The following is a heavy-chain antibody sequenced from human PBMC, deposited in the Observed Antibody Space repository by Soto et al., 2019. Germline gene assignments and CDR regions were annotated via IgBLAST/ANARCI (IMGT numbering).Heavy chain of an antibody. Sequence: QVQLVQSGAEVKKPGASVKVSCKASGYTFTSYGISWVRQAPGQGLEWMGWISAYNGNTNYAQKLHGRVTITPATSRSTDYMGVRSLRSDDTAVYYCATEGHTPMARDMDVWGQGTTVTVSS. CDR1: GYTFTSYG. V-gene: IGHV1-18*01. D-gene: IGHD5-18*01. CDR3: ATEGHTPMARDMDV. CDR2: ISAYNGNT. J-gene: IGHJ6*02.